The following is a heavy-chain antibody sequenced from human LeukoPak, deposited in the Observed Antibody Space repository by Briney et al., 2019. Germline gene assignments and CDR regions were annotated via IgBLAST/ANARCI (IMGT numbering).Heavy chain of an antibody. V-gene: IGHV4-39*01. Sequence: SSETLSLTCTVSGGSISSSSYYWGWIRQPPGKGLEWIGSIHYSGSTYYNPSLKSRVTISVDTSKNQFSLKLSSVTAADTAVYYCARSQFPYCSGGSCSFDPWGQGTLVTVSS. CDR3: ARSQFPYCSGGSCSFDP. CDR2: IHYSGST. D-gene: IGHD2-15*01. J-gene: IGHJ5*02. CDR1: GGSISSSSYY.